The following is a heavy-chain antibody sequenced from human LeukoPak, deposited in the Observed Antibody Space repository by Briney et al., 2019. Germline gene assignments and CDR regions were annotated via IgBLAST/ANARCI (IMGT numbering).Heavy chain of an antibody. Sequence: GESLRLSCAASGFTFDDYAMHWVRQAPGKGLEWVSLISWDGGSTYYADSVKGRFTISRDNSKNSLYLQMNSLRAEDTALYYCAKDLGYYGSGSFMDVWGKGTTVTVSS. V-gene: IGHV3-43D*03. CDR2: ISWDGGST. CDR3: AKDLGYYGSGSFMDV. D-gene: IGHD3-10*01. J-gene: IGHJ6*03. CDR1: GFTFDDYA.